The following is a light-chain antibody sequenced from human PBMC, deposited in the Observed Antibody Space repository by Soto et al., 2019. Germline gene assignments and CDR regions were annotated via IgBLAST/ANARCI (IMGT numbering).Light chain of an antibody. Sequence: VLTQSPGTLSLSPGERATLSFRASQSVSSSYLAWYQQKPGQGPRLLIHGPSRRATGIPDRFSASGSGTDFTLTISRLEPEDFAVYYCQQYGTSPFPFGQGTKV. J-gene: IGKJ1*01. CDR3: QQYGTSPFP. CDR2: GPS. CDR1: QSVSSSY. V-gene: IGKV3-20*01.